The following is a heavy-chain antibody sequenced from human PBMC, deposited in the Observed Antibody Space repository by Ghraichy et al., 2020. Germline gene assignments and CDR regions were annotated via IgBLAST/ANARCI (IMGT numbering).Heavy chain of an antibody. CDR1: GGSFSGYS. J-gene: IGHJ6*03. CDR3: ARVRHDFWSANRVYYMDV. Sequence: SETLYLTCAVYGGSFSGYSWSWIRQPPGKGLEWIGEINHSGTTNYNPSLRSRLTISVVTSKNQFSLKMTSVTAADTAVYYCARVRHDFWSANRVYYMDVWGKGTTVTVSS. D-gene: IGHD3-3*01. V-gene: IGHV4-34*01. CDR2: INHSGTT.